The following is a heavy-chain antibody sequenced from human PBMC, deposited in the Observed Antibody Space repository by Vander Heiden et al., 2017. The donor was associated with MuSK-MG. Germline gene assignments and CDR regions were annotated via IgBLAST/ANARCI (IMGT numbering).Heavy chain of an antibody. J-gene: IGHJ4*02. CDR1: GFTFSSSYW. CDR2: IREDGREN. Sequence: VQLVESGGGLVPPGGSLSLSWPASGFTFSSSYWMSWVRQDPGKGLEWVANIREDGRENNYVDAVKGRFTISRDSAKNSVYLEMNGLRADDAAMYYCARGWGANWGQGALVSISS. V-gene: IGHV3-7*03. D-gene: IGHD3-16*01. CDR3: ARGWGAN.